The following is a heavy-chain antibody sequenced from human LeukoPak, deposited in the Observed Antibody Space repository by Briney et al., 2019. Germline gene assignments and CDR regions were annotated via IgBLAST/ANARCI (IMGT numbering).Heavy chain of an antibody. Sequence: PSQTLSLTCTVSGGSISSGGYYWSWIRQHPGKGLEWIGYIYYSGSTYYNPSLKSRVTISVDTSKNQFSLKLSSVTAADTAVYYCARYSSSWYLVFDYWGQGTLVTVSS. V-gene: IGHV4-31*03. CDR1: GGSISSGGYY. D-gene: IGHD6-13*01. J-gene: IGHJ4*02. CDR3: ARYSSSWYLVFDY. CDR2: IYYSGST.